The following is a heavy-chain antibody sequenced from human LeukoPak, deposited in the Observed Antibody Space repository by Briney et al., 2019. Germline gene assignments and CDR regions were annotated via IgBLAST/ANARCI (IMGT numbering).Heavy chain of an antibody. V-gene: IGHV3-21*01. CDR3: ARDPVRGVIIDNWFDP. Sequence: PGGSLRLSCAASGFTFSSYSMNWVRQAPGKGLEWVSSISRSSSYIYYADSVKGRFTISRDNAKNSLYLQMNSLRAEDTAVYYCARDPVRGVIIDNWFDPWGQGTLVTVSS. J-gene: IGHJ5*02. CDR2: ISRSSSYI. CDR1: GFTFSSYS. D-gene: IGHD3-10*01.